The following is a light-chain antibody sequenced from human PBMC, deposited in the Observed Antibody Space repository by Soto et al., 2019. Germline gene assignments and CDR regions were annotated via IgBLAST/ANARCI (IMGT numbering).Light chain of an antibody. J-gene: IGKJ5*01. V-gene: IGKV3-11*01. CDR1: QSVSSY. Sequence: EIVLTQSPATLSLSPGERTTLSCRASQSVSSYLAWYQQKPGQAPRLLIYDASNTATGIPARFSGSGSGTDFTLAISSLEPEDFAFYYCQQRGKWPITFGQGTRLEI. CDR3: QQRGKWPIT. CDR2: DAS.